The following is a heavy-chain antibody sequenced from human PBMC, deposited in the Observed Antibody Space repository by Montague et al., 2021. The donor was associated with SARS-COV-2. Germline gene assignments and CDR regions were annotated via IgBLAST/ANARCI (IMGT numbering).Heavy chain of an antibody. Sequence: SETLSLTCTVSGGSIDSYYWSWLRQPPGKGLEWIGYIYYRGTTNYNPSLESRVTMSVDTSKNQFSLNLSSVTAADTAMYYRARELQYNWFDPWGQGTLVTVS. D-gene: IGHD2-21*02. CDR2: IYYRGTT. J-gene: IGHJ5*02. CDR3: ARELQYNWFDP. CDR1: GGSIDSYY. V-gene: IGHV4-59*01.